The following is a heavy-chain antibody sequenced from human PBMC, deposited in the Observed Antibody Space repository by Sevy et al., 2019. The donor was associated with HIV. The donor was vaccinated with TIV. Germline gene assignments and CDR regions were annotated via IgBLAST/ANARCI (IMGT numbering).Heavy chain of an antibody. CDR2: IYYSGST. Sequence: SETLSLTCTVSGGSISSYYWSWIRQPPGKGLEWIGYIYYSGSTNYKPSLKSRVTISVDTSKNQFSLKLSSVTAADTAVYYCARHNYDSSGRLDPWGQGTLVTVSS. CDR3: ARHNYDSSGRLDP. J-gene: IGHJ5*02. D-gene: IGHD3-22*01. V-gene: IGHV4-59*01. CDR1: GGSISSYY.